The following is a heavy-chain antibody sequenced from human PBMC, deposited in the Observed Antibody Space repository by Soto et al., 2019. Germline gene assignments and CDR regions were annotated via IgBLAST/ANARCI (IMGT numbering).Heavy chain of an antibody. CDR3: TRGPALYDSSGYYLDY. D-gene: IGHD3-22*01. CDR2: IGTAGDT. Sequence: EVQLVESGGGLVQPGGSLRLSCAASGFTFSSYDMHWVRQATGKGLEWVSAIGTAGDTYYPGSVKGRFTISRENAKNTLYLQMNSLRAEDTAVYYCTRGPALYDSSGYYLDYWGQGTLVTGSS. V-gene: IGHV3-13*01. J-gene: IGHJ4*02. CDR1: GFTFSSYD.